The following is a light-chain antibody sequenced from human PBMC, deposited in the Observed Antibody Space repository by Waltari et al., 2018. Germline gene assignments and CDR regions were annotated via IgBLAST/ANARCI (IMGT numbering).Light chain of an antibody. J-gene: IGLJ3*02. CDR2: VNSDGSH. CDR3: QTGGHGTWV. V-gene: IGLV4-69*01. Sequence: QLVLTQSPSVSASLGASVKLTCTLSSGHSSNVIAWHQQQPGKGPRYLMKVNSDGSHSKGDEIPDRFSGSSSEPERYLTISSLQSDDEADYYCQTGGHGTWVFGGGTKLTVL. CDR1: SGHSSNV.